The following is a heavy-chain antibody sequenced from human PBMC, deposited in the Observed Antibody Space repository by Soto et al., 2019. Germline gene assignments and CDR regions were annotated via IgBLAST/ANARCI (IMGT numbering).Heavy chain of an antibody. CDR1: GYTFTSYA. V-gene: IGHV1-3*01. Sequence: ASVKVSCKASGYTFTSYAMHWVRQAPGQRLEWMGWINAGNGNTKYSQKLQGRVTMTTDTSTSTAYMELRSLRSDDTAVYYCARQNIVATFHDAFDIWGQGTMVTVSS. CDR3: ARQNIVATFHDAFDI. D-gene: IGHD5-12*01. CDR2: INAGNGNT. J-gene: IGHJ3*02.